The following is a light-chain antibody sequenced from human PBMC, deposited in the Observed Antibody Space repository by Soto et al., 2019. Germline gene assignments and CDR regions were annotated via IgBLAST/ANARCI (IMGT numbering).Light chain of an antibody. CDR1: QSVSSY. Sequence: IVMTQSPATLSVSPGERTTLSYRASQSVSSYLAWYQQKPGQAPWLLIYDASNRATGIPARLSGSGSGTEFTLTISSLQSEDFAVYYCQQYNNSPQTCGQGTKGGYQ. V-gene: IGKV3D-15*01. CDR3: QQYNNSPQT. CDR2: DAS. J-gene: IGKJ1*01.